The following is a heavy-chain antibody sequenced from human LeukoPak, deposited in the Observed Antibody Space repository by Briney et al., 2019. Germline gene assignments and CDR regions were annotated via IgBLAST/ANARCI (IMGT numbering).Heavy chain of an antibody. D-gene: IGHD3-10*01. V-gene: IGHV3-7*01. CDR3: ASGGMVSFPFDY. Sequence: PGGSLRLSCAASGFTFSSYWMSWVRQAPGKGLEWVANIKQDGSEKYYVDSVKGRFTISRDNARNSLYLQMNSLRAEDTAVYYCASGGMVSFPFDYWGQGTLVTVSS. CDR2: IKQDGSEK. CDR1: GFTFSSYW. J-gene: IGHJ4*02.